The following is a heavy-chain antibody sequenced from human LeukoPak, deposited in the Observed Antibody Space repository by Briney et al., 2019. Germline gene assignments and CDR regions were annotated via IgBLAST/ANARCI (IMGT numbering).Heavy chain of an antibody. Sequence: SETLSLTCTVSGGSISSYYWSWLRQPPGKGLEWIGYIYYSGSTNYNPSLKSRVTISVDTSKNQFSLKLSSVTAADTAVYYCAGGEWAGTAYWGQGTLVTVSS. V-gene: IGHV4-59*01. CDR2: IYYSGST. CDR1: GGSISSYY. CDR3: AGGEWAGTAY. D-gene: IGHD6-19*01. J-gene: IGHJ4*02.